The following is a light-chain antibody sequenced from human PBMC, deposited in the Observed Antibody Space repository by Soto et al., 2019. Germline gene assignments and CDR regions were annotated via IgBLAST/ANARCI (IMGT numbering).Light chain of an antibody. V-gene: IGKV3-11*01. CDR3: QHRSSWPGA. CDR2: DAS. Sequence: EVVLTQSSDTLSLSPGERATLSCRASQSVSSFLAWYQQKPGQAPRLLIYDASNRATGLPARFSGSGSGTDFTLTISSLEPEDFAVYYCQHRSSWPGAFGPGTKVDIK. J-gene: IGKJ3*01. CDR1: QSVSSF.